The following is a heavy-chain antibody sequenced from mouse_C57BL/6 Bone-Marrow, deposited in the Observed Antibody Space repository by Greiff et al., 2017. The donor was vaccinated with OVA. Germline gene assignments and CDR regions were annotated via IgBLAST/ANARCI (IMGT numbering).Heavy chain of an antibody. CDR3: ARSLYVGLGFAY. CDR2: IYPRSGNT. V-gene: IGHV1-81*01. J-gene: IGHJ3*01. CDR1: GYTFTSYG. D-gene: IGHD2-3*01. Sequence: QVHVKQSGAELARPGASVKLSCKASGYTFTSYGISWVKQRTGQGLEWIGEIYPRSGNTYYNEKFKGKATLTADKSSSTAYMELRSLTSEDSAVYFCARSLYVGLGFAYWGQGTLVTVSA.